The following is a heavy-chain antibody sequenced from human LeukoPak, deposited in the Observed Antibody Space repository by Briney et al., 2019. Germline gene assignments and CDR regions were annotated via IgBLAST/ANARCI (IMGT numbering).Heavy chain of an antibody. CDR3: ARDSSGWYVAVDWFDP. Sequence: GGSLRLSCAASGFTFSSYSMNWVRQAPGKGLKWVSSISSSSSYIYYADSVKGRFTISRDNAKNSLYLQMNSLRAEDTAVYYCARDSSGWYVAVDWFDPWGQGTLVTVSS. CDR1: GFTFSSYS. J-gene: IGHJ5*02. V-gene: IGHV3-21*01. CDR2: ISSSSSYI. D-gene: IGHD6-19*01.